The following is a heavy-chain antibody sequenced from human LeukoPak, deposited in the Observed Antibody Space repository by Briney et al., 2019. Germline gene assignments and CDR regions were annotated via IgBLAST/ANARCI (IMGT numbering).Heavy chain of an antibody. CDR3: ARDPESSSFDL. D-gene: IGHD6-13*01. V-gene: IGHV3-33*01. CDR1: GFTMSSYG. Sequence: GRSLRLSCAASGFTMSSYGMHWVRQAPGKGLEWVAVIWHDGSNKFYADSVKGRFTISRDNPKNTLYLQMNILTADDTAVYYCARDPESSSFDLWGRGALVTVSS. CDR2: IWHDGSNK. J-gene: IGHJ4*02.